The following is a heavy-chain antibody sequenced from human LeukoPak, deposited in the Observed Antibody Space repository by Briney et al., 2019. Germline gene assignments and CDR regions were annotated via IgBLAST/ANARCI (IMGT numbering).Heavy chain of an antibody. Sequence: AGGSLRLSCAASGFTFSSYSMNWVRQAPGKWLEWVSYISSSSTIYYADSVKGRVTISRDNAKNSLYLQMNRLRAEDTAEYYCARDPAYYYDSSGYYDGDYWGQGIVVTVSS. V-gene: IGHV3-48*01. CDR2: ISSSSTI. CDR1: GFTFSSYS. J-gene: IGHJ4*02. CDR3: ARDPAYYYDSSGYYDGDY. D-gene: IGHD3-22*01.